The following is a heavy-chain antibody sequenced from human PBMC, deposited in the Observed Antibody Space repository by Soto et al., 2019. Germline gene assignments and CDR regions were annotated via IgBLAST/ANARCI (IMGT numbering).Heavy chain of an antibody. CDR3: AKRAYSGRYYSAFDI. J-gene: IGHJ3*02. V-gene: IGHV3-23*01. CDR2: ISDSGDST. Sequence: EVQLSESGGGLVQPGGSLRLSCAASGFTFRNSALSWVRQAPGEGLEWVSSISDSGDSTYHADSVKGRFTISRDNSKNSLSLQMNSLRAEDTAVYYGAKRAYSGRYYSAFDIWGQGTMVTVSS. CDR1: GFTFRNSA. D-gene: IGHD1-26*01.